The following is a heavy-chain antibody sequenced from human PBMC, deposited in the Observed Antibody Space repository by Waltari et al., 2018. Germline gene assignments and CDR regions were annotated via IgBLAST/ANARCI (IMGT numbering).Heavy chain of an antibody. V-gene: IGHV4-61*02. CDR2: IYTSGST. CDR3: ATGTGYSSGWYVDY. D-gene: IGHD6-19*01. Sequence: QVQLQESGPGLVKPSQTLSLTCTVSGGSISSGSYYWSWIRQPAGKGLEWIGRIYTSGSTNYNPSLKSRVTISVDTSKNQFSLKLSSLRSEDTAVYYCATGTGYSSGWYVDYWGQGTLVTVSS. CDR1: GGSISSGSYY. J-gene: IGHJ4*02.